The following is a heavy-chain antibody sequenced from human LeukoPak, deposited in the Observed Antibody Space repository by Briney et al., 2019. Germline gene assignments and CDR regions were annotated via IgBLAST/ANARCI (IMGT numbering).Heavy chain of an antibody. Sequence: GESLKISCKGSGYSFTSYWIGWVRQMPGKGLEWKGINYPGDSGTRYSPSFQGQVTISADKSISTAYLQWSSLKASDTAMYYCARLSDSSGWYYFDYWGQGTLVTVSS. CDR1: GYSFTSYW. D-gene: IGHD6-19*01. CDR2: NYPGDSGT. J-gene: IGHJ4*02. V-gene: IGHV5-51*01. CDR3: ARLSDSSGWYYFDY.